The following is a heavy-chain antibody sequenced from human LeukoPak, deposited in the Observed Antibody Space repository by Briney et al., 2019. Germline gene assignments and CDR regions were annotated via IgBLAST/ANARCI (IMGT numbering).Heavy chain of an antibody. V-gene: IGHV3-7*01. CDR3: ARDSIIPKYSSSWYVDAFDI. CDR2: IKQDGSEK. Sequence: GGSLRLSCAAPGFTFSSYWMSWVRQAPGKGLEWVANIKQDGSEKYYVDSVKGRFTISRDNAKNSLYLQMNSLRAEDTAVYYCARDSIIPKYSSSWYVDAFDIWGQGTMVTVSS. D-gene: IGHD6-13*01. CDR1: GFTFSSYW. J-gene: IGHJ3*02.